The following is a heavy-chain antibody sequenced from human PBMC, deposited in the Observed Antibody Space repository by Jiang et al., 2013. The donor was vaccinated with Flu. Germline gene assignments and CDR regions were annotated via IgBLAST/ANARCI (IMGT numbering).Heavy chain of an antibody. J-gene: IGHJ4*02. Sequence: GPGLVKPSETLSLTCTVSGDSISDYYWSWIRQPPGKGLEWIGYIYYSGSTNYNPSLKSRVTISVDTSKNQFSLKLSSVTAADTAVYYCARDAVPLYWGQGTLVTVSS. V-gene: IGHV4-59*13. CDR3: ARDAVPLY. CDR2: IYYSGST. CDR1: GDSISDYY.